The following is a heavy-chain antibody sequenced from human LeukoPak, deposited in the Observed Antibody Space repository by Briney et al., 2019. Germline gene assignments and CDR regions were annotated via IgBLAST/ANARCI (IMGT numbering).Heavy chain of an antibody. D-gene: IGHD4-17*01. V-gene: IGHV3-23*01. Sequence: GGSLRLPCAASGFTFSSFAMAWVRQAPGKGREWLSAVSASGTDTFYADSVKGRFTISRENSKNTLYLQVTTQRAEDGAIYYCAKESRDYGDPLDSWGQGTLVTVSS. CDR3: AKESRDYGDPLDS. J-gene: IGHJ4*02. CDR2: VSASGTDT. CDR1: GFTFSSFA.